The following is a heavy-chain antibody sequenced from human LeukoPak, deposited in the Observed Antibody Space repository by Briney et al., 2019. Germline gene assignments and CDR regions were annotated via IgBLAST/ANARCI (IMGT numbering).Heavy chain of an antibody. D-gene: IGHD1-26*01. J-gene: IGHJ5*02. V-gene: IGHV3-73*01. CDR3: TRHTTGSPEFDP. Sequence: PGGSLRLSCVTSGFNFNDSALHWVRQAPGKGLEWVGRIRSKANNYATTYTASVRGRFIFSRDDSKSTAWLQMNNLRIEDSALYYCTRHTTGSPEFDPWGQGTLVTVAS. CDR2: IRSKANNYAT. CDR1: GFNFNDSA.